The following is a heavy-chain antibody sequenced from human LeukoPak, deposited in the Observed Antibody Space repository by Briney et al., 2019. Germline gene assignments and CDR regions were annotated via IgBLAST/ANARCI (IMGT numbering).Heavy chain of an antibody. Sequence: GGSLRLSCAASGFTFSSYAMHWVRQAPGKGLEWVAVISYDGSNKYYADSVKGRFTISRDNSKSTVYLQMNSLRAGDTAVYYCAKDSSSSSVRGYFDCRGQGTLVTVSS. CDR1: GFTFSSYA. V-gene: IGHV3-30*04. CDR2: ISYDGSNK. J-gene: IGHJ4*02. CDR3: AKDSSSSSVRGYFDC. D-gene: IGHD6-13*01.